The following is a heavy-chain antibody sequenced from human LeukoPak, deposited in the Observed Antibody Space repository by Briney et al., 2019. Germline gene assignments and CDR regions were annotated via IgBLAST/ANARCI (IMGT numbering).Heavy chain of an antibody. Sequence: ASVKVSCKASGYTFTGYYMHWVRQAPGQGPEWMGRINPNSGGTNYAQKFQGRVTMTRDTSISTAYRELSRLRSDDTAVYYCAREYSYGAGQDYWGQGTLVTVSS. CDR3: AREYSYGAGQDY. V-gene: IGHV1-2*06. CDR2: INPNSGGT. CDR1: GYTFTGYY. D-gene: IGHD5-18*01. J-gene: IGHJ4*02.